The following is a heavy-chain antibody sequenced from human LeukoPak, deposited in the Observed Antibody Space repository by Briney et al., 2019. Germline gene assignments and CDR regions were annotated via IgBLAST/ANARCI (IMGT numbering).Heavy chain of an antibody. CDR1: GGSISSYY. CDR3: ARGGVHWTYYFDY. Sequence: SETLSLTCTVSGGSISSYYWSWIRQPPGKGLEWIGYIYYSGSTNYNPSLKSRVTISVDTSKDQFSLKLSSVTAADTAVYYCARGGVHWTYYFDYWGQGTLVTVSS. J-gene: IGHJ4*02. V-gene: IGHV4-59*08. CDR2: IYYSGST. D-gene: IGHD1-1*01.